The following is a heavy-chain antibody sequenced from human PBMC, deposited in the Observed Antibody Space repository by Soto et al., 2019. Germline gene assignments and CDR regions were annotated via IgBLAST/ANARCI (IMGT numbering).Heavy chain of an antibody. CDR1: GFVFKDSS. D-gene: IGHD3-16*01. CDR3: TRLIRAAQDY. CDR2: IRDRAYNYAT. Sequence: PGGSLRLSCAASGFVFKDSSIHWVRQASGKGLEWVGCIRDRAYNYATAYTASVKGRFTVSRDDSNNTAYLQMDSLKTEDTAIYYCTRLIRAAQDYWGQGTLVPVSS. V-gene: IGHV3-73*01. J-gene: IGHJ4*02.